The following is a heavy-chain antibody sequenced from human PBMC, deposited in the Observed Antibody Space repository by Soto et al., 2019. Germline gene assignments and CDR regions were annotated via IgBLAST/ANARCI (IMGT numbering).Heavy chain of an antibody. J-gene: IGHJ5*02. Sequence: SETLSLTCTVSGDSISSGGYYWSWIRQSPGKGLEWIGYIFYSGYNYYNPSLKSRLSMSVDTSKNQFSLRLTSVTAADTAVYFCARLNPIVVVPTPMGWFDPWGQGTLVTVSS. D-gene: IGHD2-2*01. V-gene: IGHV4-31*03. CDR2: IFYSGYN. CDR1: GDSISSGGYY. CDR3: ARLNPIVVVPTPMGWFDP.